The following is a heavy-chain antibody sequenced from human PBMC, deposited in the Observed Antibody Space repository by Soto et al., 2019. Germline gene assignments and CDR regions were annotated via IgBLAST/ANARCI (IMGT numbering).Heavy chain of an antibody. J-gene: IGHJ4*02. V-gene: IGHV4-34*01. D-gene: IGHD6-13*01. CDR1: GGSFSGYY. CDR3: ARGVITSSSWAFDY. CDR2: INHSGST. Sequence: SETLSLTCAVYGGSFSGYYWTWIRQPPGTGLEWIGEINHSGSTNYNPSLKSRVTISVDTSKNQFSLKLTSVTAADTAVYYCARGVITSSSWAFDYWGQGTLVTVSS.